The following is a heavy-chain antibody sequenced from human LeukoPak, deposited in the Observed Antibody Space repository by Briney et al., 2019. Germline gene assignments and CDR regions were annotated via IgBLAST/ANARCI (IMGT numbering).Heavy chain of an antibody. Sequence: ASVKVSCKASGYTFTGYYMHWVRQAPGQGLEWMGWINPNSGGTNYAQKFQGRVTMTRDTSISTAYMELSRLRSDDTAVYYRAPYYYDSSGYYYFDYWGQGTLVTVSS. CDR2: INPNSGGT. CDR1: GYTFTGYY. J-gene: IGHJ4*02. D-gene: IGHD3-22*01. V-gene: IGHV1-2*02. CDR3: APYYYDSSGYYYFDY.